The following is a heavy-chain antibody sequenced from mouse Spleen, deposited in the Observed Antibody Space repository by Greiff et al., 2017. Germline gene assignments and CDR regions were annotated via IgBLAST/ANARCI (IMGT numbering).Heavy chain of an antibody. CDR1: GYTFTDYN. D-gene: IGHD2-1*01. CDR3: ARWRDYGNLLDY. CDR2: INPNNGGT. J-gene: IGHJ4*01. Sequence: ESGPELVKPGASVKMSCKASGYTFTDYNMHWVKQSHGKSLEWIGYINPNNGGTSYNQKFKGKATLTVNKSSSTAYMELRSLTSEDSAVYYCARWRDYGNLLDYWGQGTSVTVSS. V-gene: IGHV1-22*01.